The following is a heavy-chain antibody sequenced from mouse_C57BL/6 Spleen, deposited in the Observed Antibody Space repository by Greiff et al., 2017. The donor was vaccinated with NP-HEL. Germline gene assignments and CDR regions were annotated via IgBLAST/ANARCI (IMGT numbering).Heavy chain of an antibody. V-gene: IGHV1-15*01. CDR3: TKNGTEAMDY. J-gene: IGHJ4*01. Sequence: VLLQQSGAELVRPGASVTLSCKASGYTFTDYEMHWVKQTPVHGLEWIGAIDPETGGTAYNQKFKGKAILTADKSSSTTYMELRSLTSEDSAVYYCTKNGTEAMDYWGQGTSVTVSS. CDR1: GYTFTDYE. CDR2: IDPETGGT. D-gene: IGHD1-2*01.